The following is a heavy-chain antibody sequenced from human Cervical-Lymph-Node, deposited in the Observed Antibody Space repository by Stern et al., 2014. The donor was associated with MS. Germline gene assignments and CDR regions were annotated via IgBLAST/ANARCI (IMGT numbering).Heavy chain of an antibody. J-gene: IGHJ6*02. CDR2: IYPDDSDT. CDR3: ARRGMDV. Sequence: EVQLVQSGAEVKKPGESLTISCKGFGYSFNIYWIAWVRQRPGKGLEWMGIIYPDDSDTGYSPSFQARVTFSVDKSISTACLQWSSLKPSDTATYFCARRGMDVWGQGTSVTVSS. CDR1: GYSFNIYW. V-gene: IGHV5-51*01.